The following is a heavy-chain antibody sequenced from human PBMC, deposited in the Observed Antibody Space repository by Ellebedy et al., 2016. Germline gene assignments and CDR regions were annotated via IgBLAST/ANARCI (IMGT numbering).Heavy chain of an antibody. Sequence: GGSLRLXXTASGFTFRTYSMNWVRQAPGKGLEWVSSISSSSSHIYYADSVKGRFTISRDNARNSLYLQMNSLRAEDTAVYYCARDPGYCSGARCYYYGMDVWGRGTTVTVSS. CDR2: ISSSSSHI. CDR3: ARDPGYCSGARCYYYGMDV. V-gene: IGHV3-21*01. J-gene: IGHJ6*02. CDR1: GFTFRTYS. D-gene: IGHD2-15*01.